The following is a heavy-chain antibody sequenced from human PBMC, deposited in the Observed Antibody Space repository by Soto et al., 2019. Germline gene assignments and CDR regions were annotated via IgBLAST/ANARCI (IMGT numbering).Heavy chain of an antibody. CDR3: ATSSMVRGVIIMQPYYYYMDV. CDR1: GYTFTSYD. CDR2: MNPNSGNT. D-gene: IGHD3-10*01. V-gene: IGHV1-8*01. Sequence: ASVKVSCKASGYTFTSYDINWVRQATGQRLEWMGWMNPNSGNTGYAQKFQGRVTMTRNTSISTAYMELSSLRSEDTAVYYCATSSMVRGVIIMQPYYYYMDVWGKGTTVTVSS. J-gene: IGHJ6*03.